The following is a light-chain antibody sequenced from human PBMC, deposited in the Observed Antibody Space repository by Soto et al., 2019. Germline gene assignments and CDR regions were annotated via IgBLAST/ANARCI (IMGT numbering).Light chain of an antibody. CDR1: QSVYSS. Sequence: ETVMTQSPATLSVSPGERSTLSCRASQSVYSSLAWYQQKPGQAPRLLIYGASTRATGIPARFSGSGSGTEFTLTISRLQSEDFAVYYCQQSNNWPPWTFGQGTQVDIK. J-gene: IGKJ1*01. V-gene: IGKV3-15*01. CDR2: GAS. CDR3: QQSNNWPPWT.